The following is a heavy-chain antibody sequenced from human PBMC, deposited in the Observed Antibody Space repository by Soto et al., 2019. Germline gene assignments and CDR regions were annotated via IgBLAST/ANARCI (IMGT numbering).Heavy chain of an antibody. D-gene: IGHD5-12*01. CDR1: GYTFTSYA. Sequence: ASVKVSCKASGYTFTSYAMHWVRQAPGQRLEWMGWINAGNGNTKYSQKFQGRVTITRDTSAGTAYMELSSLRSEDTAVYYCARGRWLRSEYYFDYWGQGTLVTVSS. V-gene: IGHV1-3*01. CDR3: ARGRWLRSEYYFDY. CDR2: INAGNGNT. J-gene: IGHJ4*02.